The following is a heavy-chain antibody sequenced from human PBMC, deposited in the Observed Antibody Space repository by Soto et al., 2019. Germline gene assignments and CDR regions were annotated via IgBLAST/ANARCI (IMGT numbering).Heavy chain of an antibody. J-gene: IGHJ4*02. CDR2: IWYDGSNK. CDR3: ARGSVPGSSWGRGYYFGY. Sequence: GGSLRLSCAASGFTFSSYGMHWVRQAPGKGLEWVAVIWYDGSNKYYADSVKGRFTIYRDNSKNTLYLQMNSLRAEDTAVYFCARGSVPGSSWGRGYYFGYWGQGTRVIVSS. D-gene: IGHD6-13*01. V-gene: IGHV3-33*01. CDR1: GFTFSSYG.